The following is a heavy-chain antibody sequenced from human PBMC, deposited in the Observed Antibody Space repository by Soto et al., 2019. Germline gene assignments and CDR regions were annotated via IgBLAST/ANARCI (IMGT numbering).Heavy chain of an antibody. CDR1: GFTLANAW. CDR2: ISTESAGDIK. V-gene: IGHV3-15*01. J-gene: IGHJ4*02. CDR3: TTRIA. Sequence: EVQLVESGGDLVKPGGSLTISCAASGFTLANAWMSWVRQAPGKGLEWVGRISTESAGDIKDYAAPVKGRFTVSRDDSKNTLYLQMDSLNTEDTGIYYCTTRIAGGQGTRVTVSS. D-gene: IGHD2-15*01.